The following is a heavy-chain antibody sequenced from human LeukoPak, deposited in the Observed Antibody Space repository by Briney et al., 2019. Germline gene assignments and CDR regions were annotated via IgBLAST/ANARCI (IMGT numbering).Heavy chain of an antibody. J-gene: IGHJ6*03. D-gene: IGHD3-10*01. CDR3: ARGSMVRGANYYYYYYMDV. V-gene: IGHV4-39*07. CDR1: GGSISTSSYY. CDR2: VHSSGST. Sequence: NPSETLSLTCTVSGGSISTSSYYWGWIRQPPGQGLEWIGSVHSSGSTYYTPSLKSRVTISVDTSKNQFSLKLSSVTAADTAVYYCARGSMVRGANYYYYYYMDVWGKGTTVTVSS.